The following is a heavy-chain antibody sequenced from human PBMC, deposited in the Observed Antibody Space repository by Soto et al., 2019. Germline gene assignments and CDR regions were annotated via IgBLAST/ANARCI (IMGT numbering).Heavy chain of an antibody. CDR3: ARGYDFWSGHTDFDY. V-gene: IGHV3-64*01. CDR1: GFTFSSYA. CDR2: ISSNGGST. J-gene: IGHJ4*02. Sequence: EVQLVESGGCLVQPGGSLRLSCAASGFTFSSYAMHWVRQAPGKGLEYVSAISSNGGSTYYANSVKGRFTISRDNSKNTLYLQMGSLRAEDMAVYYCARGYDFWSGHTDFDYWGQGTLVTVSS. D-gene: IGHD3-3*01.